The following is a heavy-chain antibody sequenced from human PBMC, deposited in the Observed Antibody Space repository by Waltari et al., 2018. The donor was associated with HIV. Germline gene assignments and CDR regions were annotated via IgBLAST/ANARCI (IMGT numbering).Heavy chain of an antibody. Sequence: EVQLLESGGGLAQPGGSLRLSCAASGFTFSSYSMSWVRQAPGKGLEWVSTVTRSGESTFYADSVKGRFTVSREDSKNTQSLQMNSLRAEDTAVYYCARPTLGNGLDVLGLGTMVTVSS. D-gene: IGHD2-2*03. J-gene: IGHJ6*02. CDR3: ARPTLGNGLDV. CDR2: VTRSGEST. V-gene: IGHV3-23*01. CDR1: GFTFSSYS.